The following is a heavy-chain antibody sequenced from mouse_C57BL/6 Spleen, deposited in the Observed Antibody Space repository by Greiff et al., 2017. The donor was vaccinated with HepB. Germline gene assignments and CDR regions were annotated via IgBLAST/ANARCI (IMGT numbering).Heavy chain of an antibody. CDR2: INPYNGGT. D-gene: IGHD2-3*01. CDR1: GYTFTDYY. CDR3: ARRGLLPAWFAY. J-gene: IGHJ3*01. V-gene: IGHV1-19*01. Sequence: EVQLQQSGPVLVKPGASVKMSCKASGYTFTDYYMNWVKQSHGKSLEWIGVINPYNGGTSYNQKFKGKATLTVDKSSSTAYMELNSLTSEDSAVYYCARRGLLPAWFAYWGQGTLVTVSA.